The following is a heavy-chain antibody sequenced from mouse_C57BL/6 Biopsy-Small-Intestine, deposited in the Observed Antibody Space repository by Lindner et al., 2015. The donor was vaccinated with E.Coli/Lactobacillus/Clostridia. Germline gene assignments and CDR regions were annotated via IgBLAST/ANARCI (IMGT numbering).Heavy chain of an antibody. Sequence: VQLQESGAELVKPGASVKLSCTASGFNIKDYYIHWVKQRAEQGLEWIGRIDPEDGETKYAPKFQGKATIAADTSSNTAYLQLSSLTSEDTAVYYCGRWGLRRGYYAMDYWGQGTSVTVSS. D-gene: IGHD2-4*01. CDR1: GFNIKDYY. CDR2: IDPEDGET. CDR3: GRWGLRRGYYAMDY. J-gene: IGHJ4*01. V-gene: IGHV14-2*01.